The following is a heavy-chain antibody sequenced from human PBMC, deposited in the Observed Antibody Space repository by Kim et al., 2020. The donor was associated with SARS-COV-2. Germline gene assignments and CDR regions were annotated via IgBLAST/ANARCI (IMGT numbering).Heavy chain of an antibody. J-gene: IGHJ3*02. CDR1: GYTLTELS. D-gene: IGHD3-16*01. V-gene: IGHV1-24*01. Sequence: ASVKVSCKVSGYTLTELSMHWVRQAPGKGLEWMGGFDPEDGETIYAQKFQGRVTMTEDTSTDTAYMELSSLRSEDTAVYYCASAFTFGGVLDAFDIWGQGTMVTVSS. CDR3: ASAFTFGGVLDAFDI. CDR2: FDPEDGET.